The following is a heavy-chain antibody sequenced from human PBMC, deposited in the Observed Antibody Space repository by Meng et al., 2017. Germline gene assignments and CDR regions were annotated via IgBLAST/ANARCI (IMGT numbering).Heavy chain of an antibody. CDR2: ISSSGSTI. J-gene: IGHJ4*02. Sequence: GESLKISCAAAGFTFSSYEMNWVRQAPGKGLEWVSYISSSGSTIYYADSVKGRFTISKDNAKNSLYLQEDSLRAEDTAVYYCANDLTHDYGDYHQWGQGTLVTVSS. CDR3: ANDLTHDYGDYHQ. D-gene: IGHD4-17*01. V-gene: IGHV3-48*03. CDR1: GFTFSSYE.